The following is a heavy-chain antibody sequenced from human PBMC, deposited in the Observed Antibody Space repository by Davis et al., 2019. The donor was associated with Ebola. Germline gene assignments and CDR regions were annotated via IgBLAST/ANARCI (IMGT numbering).Heavy chain of an antibody. CDR3: ARRGFRNYDSSGYYLYFDY. D-gene: IGHD3-22*01. V-gene: IGHV5-10-1*01. Sequence: GESLKISCKGSGYSFTSYWISWVRQMPGKGLEWMGRIDPSDSYTNYSPSFQGHVTISADKSISTAYLQWSSLKASDTAMYYCARRGFRNYDSSGYYLYFDYWGQGTLVTVSS. J-gene: IGHJ4*02. CDR1: GYSFTSYW. CDR2: IDPSDSYT.